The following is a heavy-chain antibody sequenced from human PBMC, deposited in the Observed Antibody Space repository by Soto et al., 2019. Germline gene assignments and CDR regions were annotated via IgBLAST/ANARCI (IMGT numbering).Heavy chain of an antibody. D-gene: IGHD5-18*01. J-gene: IGHJ5*02. CDR1: GGSISSYY. CDR3: ARLVWSYGTWFDP. Sequence: PSETLSLTCTVSGGSISSYYWSWIRQPPGKGLEWIGYIYYIGSTNYNPSLKSRVTISVDTSKNQFSLKLSSVTAADTAVYYCARLVWSYGTWFDPWGQGTLVTVSS. V-gene: IGHV4-59*08. CDR2: IYYIGST.